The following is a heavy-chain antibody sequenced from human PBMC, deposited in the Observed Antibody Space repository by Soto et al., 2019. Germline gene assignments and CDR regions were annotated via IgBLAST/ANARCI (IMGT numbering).Heavy chain of an antibody. CDR3: ARGPYSSSWYVTTDYYMDV. V-gene: IGHV1-8*01. Sequence: ASVKVSCKASGYTFTSYDINWVRQATGQGLEWMGWMNPNSGNTGYAQKFQGRVTMTRNTSISTAYMELSSLRSEDTAVYYCARGPYSSSWYVTTDYYMDVWGKGTTVTVSS. J-gene: IGHJ6*03. D-gene: IGHD6-13*01. CDR2: MNPNSGNT. CDR1: GYTFTSYD.